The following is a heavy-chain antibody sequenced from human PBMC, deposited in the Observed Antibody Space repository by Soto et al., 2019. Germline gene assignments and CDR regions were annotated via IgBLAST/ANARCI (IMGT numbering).Heavy chain of an antibody. Sequence: QVQLQESGPGLVKPSQTLSLTCTVSGDSITSAGYYWTWIRQHPLKVLEWIGSVYYSGSTYYNPSRKGRVAISLATTKTQFSLNLSSVSAADTAVYFCARGRGFNRNDVDDYGMDVWGQGTTVTVSS. CDR2: VYYSGST. CDR3: ARGRGFNRNDVDDYGMDV. D-gene: IGHD1-1*01. V-gene: IGHV4-31*03. CDR1: GDSITSAGYY. J-gene: IGHJ6*02.